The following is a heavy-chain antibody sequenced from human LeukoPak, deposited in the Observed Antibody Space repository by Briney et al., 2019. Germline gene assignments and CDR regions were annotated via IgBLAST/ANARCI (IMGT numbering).Heavy chain of an antibody. CDR2: ISSSGDRM. V-gene: IGHV3-11*04. J-gene: IGHJ4*02. CDR1: GFRFSDHQ. D-gene: IGHD1-26*01. Sequence: GGSLRLSCAASGFRFSDHQMSWIRQAPGKGLEWLSYISSSGDRMYYADSVKGRFTISRDNAKNSLYLQMNSLRAEDTAVYYCAREGSGNFDYWGQGTLVTVSS. CDR3: AREGSGNFDY.